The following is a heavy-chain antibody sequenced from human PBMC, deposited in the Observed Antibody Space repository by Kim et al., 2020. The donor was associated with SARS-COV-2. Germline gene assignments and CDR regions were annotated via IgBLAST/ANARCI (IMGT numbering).Heavy chain of an antibody. CDR3: TRDIRSHYFDL. J-gene: IGHJ2*01. Sequence: KYYADSVKSRFTISRDDSKSTLFLQKNRLRAEDTAVYYCTRDIRSHYFDLWGRGTLVTVSS. D-gene: IGHD2-2*02. V-gene: IGHV3-33*01. CDR2: K.